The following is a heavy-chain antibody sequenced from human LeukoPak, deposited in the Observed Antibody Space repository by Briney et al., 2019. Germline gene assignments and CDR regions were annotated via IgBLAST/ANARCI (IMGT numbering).Heavy chain of an antibody. V-gene: IGHV1-2*02. D-gene: IGHD3-22*01. CDR2: INPNSGGT. CDR1: GYTFTGYY. Sequence: ASVKVSCKASGYTFTGYYMHWVRQAPGQGLEWMGWINPNSGGTNYAQKFQGRVTMTRDTSISTAYMELSRLRSDDTAAYYCASTDSSGYLFDYWGQGTLVTVSS. J-gene: IGHJ4*02. CDR3: ASTDSSGYLFDY.